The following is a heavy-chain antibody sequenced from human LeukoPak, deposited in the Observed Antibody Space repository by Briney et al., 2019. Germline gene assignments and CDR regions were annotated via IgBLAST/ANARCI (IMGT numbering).Heavy chain of an antibody. CDR1: GYTFTSYS. CDR3: ARASYCSDGSCYSDY. J-gene: IGHJ4*02. CDR2: ISAYNGNT. D-gene: IGHD2-15*01. V-gene: IGHV1-18*01. Sequence: ASVKVSCKASGYTFTSYSISWVRQAPGQGLEWMGWISAYNGNTIYAQKVKGRVTMTTDTSASTAYMELRSLKSDDTAVYYCARASYCSDGSCYSDYWGQGTLVTVSS.